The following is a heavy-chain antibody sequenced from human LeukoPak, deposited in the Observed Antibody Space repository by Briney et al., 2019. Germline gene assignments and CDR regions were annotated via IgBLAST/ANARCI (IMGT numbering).Heavy chain of an antibody. V-gene: IGHV3-23*01. CDR2: ISGSGGST. D-gene: IGHD5-24*01. Sequence: PGGSLRLSCAASGFTFSSCAMSWVRQAPGKGLEWVSAISGSGGSTYYADSVKGRFTISRDNSKNTLYLQMNSLRAEDTAVYYCAKGRNVEMATSPHDYWGQGTLVTVSS. J-gene: IGHJ4*02. CDR3: AKGRNVEMATSPHDY. CDR1: GFTFSSCA.